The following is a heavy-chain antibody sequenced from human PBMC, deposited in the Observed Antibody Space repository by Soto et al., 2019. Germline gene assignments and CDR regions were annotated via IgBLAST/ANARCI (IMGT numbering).Heavy chain of an antibody. CDR3: ARGGFAQLVQYYYYYYGMDV. V-gene: IGHV1-69*13. Sequence: ASVKVSCKASGGTFSSYAISWVRQAPGQGLEWMGGIIPIFGTANYAQKFQGRVTITADESTSTAYMELSSLRSEDTAVYYCARGGFAQLVQYYYYYYGMDVWGQGTTVTVSS. D-gene: IGHD6-6*01. CDR2: IIPIFGTA. J-gene: IGHJ6*02. CDR1: GGTFSSYA.